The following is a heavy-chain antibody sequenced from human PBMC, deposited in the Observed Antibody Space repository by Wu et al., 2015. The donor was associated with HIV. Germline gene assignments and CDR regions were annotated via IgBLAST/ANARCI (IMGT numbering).Heavy chain of an antibody. CDR1: GGTFSSYA. Sequence: QVQLVQSGAEVKKPGSSVKVSCKASGGTFSSYAISWVRQAPGQGLVWMGRIIPGLETTYYTQNFQGRVTLTADESTGTAYMELNSLRSEDTAVYYCARGSPNEEPRYCSGISCYVGSKLVWFDSWGQGTLVTVAS. J-gene: IGHJ5*01. CDR3: ARGSPNEEPRYCSGISCYVGSKLVWFDS. D-gene: IGHD2-15*01. CDR2: IIPGLETT. V-gene: IGHV1-69*13.